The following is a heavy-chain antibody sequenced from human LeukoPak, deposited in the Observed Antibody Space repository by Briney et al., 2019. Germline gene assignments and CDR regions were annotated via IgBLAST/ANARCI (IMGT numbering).Heavy chain of an antibody. V-gene: IGHV4-4*07. D-gene: IGHD2-2*02. Sequence: SETLSLTCTVSGGSISSYYWSWIRQPAGKGLEWIGRIYTSESTNYNPSLKSRVTMSVDTSKNQFSLKLSSVTAADTAVYYCARATPGYCSGTSCYNPYNWFDPWGQGTLVTVSS. CDR3: ARATPGYCSGTSCYNPYNWFDP. CDR1: GGSISSYY. J-gene: IGHJ5*02. CDR2: IYTSEST.